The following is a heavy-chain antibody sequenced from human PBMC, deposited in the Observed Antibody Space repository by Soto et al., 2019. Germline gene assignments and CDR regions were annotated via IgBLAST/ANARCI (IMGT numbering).Heavy chain of an antibody. CDR1: GYTFTGYY. Sequence: ASVKVSCKASGYTFTGYYIHWVREAPGQGLEWMGWINPQTGGTSYAQKFQGRVTLSRDTSINTAYLELSRLTFDDAAVYFCARERYQVISDGMDVWGQGTTVTVSS. CDR2: INPQTGGT. J-gene: IGHJ6*02. CDR3: ARERYQVISDGMDV. D-gene: IGHD2-2*01. V-gene: IGHV1-2*02.